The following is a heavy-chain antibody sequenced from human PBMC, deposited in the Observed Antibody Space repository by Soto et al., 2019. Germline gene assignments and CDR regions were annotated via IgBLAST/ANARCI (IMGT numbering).Heavy chain of an antibody. J-gene: IGHJ6*02. CDR3: ARCRSGGELQYYYYGMDV. V-gene: IGHV1-2*04. Sequence: ASVKVSCKASGYTFTGYYMHWVRQAPGQGLEWMGWINPNSGGTNYAQKFQGWVTMTRDTSISTAYMELSSLRSEDTAVYYCARCRSGGELQYYYYGMDVWGQGTTVTVSS. D-gene: IGHD1-26*01. CDR1: GYTFTGYY. CDR2: INPNSGGT.